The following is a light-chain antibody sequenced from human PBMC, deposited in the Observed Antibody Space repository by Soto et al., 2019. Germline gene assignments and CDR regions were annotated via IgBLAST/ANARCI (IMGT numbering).Light chain of an antibody. CDR3: QQYNNCPPT. CDR1: QSVSGN. J-gene: IGKJ1*01. CDR2: GAS. V-gene: IGKV3-15*01. Sequence: ELVMTQSPATLSVSPGERATLSCRASQSVSGNLAWYQQKTGQAPRLLIYGASTRATGFPARFSGSGSGTEFTLTISSLQSEDFAVYYCQQYNNCPPTFGQGTKVEIK.